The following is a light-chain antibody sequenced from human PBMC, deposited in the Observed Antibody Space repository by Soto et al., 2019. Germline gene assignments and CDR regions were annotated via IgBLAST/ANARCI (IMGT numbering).Light chain of an antibody. J-gene: IGKJ4*01. Sequence: EIVMTQSPATLSVSPGERVTLSCRASLGISINFAWYQQKPGQAPRVIIFGVSTRATGIPDRFSGSGSGTDFTLTISRLEPEDFALYYCQQYGNSPLTFGGGTRWIS. V-gene: IGKV3-20*01. CDR3: QQYGNSPLT. CDR1: LGISIN. CDR2: GVS.